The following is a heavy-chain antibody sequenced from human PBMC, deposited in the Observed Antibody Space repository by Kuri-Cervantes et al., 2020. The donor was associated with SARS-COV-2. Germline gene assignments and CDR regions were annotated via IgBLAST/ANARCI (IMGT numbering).Heavy chain of an antibody. J-gene: IGHJ4*02. V-gene: IGHV3-74*01. D-gene: IGHD1-1*01. Sequence: GGSLRLSCTASGFTFSDYWVHWVRQAPGKGLVWVSRINSAGTDTDYAASVKGRFTISRDNARNTLYLQMNSLGAEDTAVYYCVRDGDHWNFDYWGQGTLVTVSS. CDR1: GFTFSDYW. CDR2: INSAGTDT. CDR3: VRDGDHWNFDY.